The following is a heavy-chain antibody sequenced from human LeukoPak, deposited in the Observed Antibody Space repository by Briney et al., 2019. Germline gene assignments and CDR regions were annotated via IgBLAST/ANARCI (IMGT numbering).Heavy chain of an antibody. V-gene: IGHV3-23*01. CDR2: ISGSGGST. D-gene: IGHD3-3*01. CDR3: AKSRNDFWTNNCFDP. CDR1: GFTFSSYA. J-gene: IGHJ5*02. Sequence: PGGSLRLSCAASGFTFSSYAMSWVRQAPGEGLEWVSAISGSGGSTYYADSVKGRFTISRDNSKNTLYLQMNSLRAEDTAVYYCAKSRNDFWTNNCFDPWGQGTLVTVSS.